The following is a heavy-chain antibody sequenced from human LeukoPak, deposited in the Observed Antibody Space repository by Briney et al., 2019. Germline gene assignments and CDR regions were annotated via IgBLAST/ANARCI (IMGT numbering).Heavy chain of an antibody. D-gene: IGHD6-19*01. CDR2: IYYSGST. CDR1: GGSISSYY. CDR3: ARAIAVAGLGWFDP. J-gene: IGHJ5*02. Sequence: SETLSLTCAVPGGSISSYYWSWIRQPPGKGLEWIGYIYYSGSTNYNPSLKSRVTISVDTSKNQFSLKLSSVTAADTAVYYCARAIAVAGLGWFDPWGQGTLVTVSS. V-gene: IGHV4-59*08.